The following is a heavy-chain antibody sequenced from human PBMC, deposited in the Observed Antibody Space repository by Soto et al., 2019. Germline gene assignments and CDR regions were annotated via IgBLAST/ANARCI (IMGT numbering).Heavy chain of an antibody. Sequence: SETLSLTCAVYGGSFSGYYWNWIRQPPGKGLEWIGEINHSGSTNYNPSLKSRVTISVDTSKNQFSLKLSSVTAADTAVYYCARGKGYCSTISCYERYYYMDVWGKGTTVTVSS. CDR2: INHSGST. D-gene: IGHD2-2*01. CDR3: ARGKGYCSTISCYERYYYMDV. CDR1: GGSFSGYY. V-gene: IGHV4-34*01. J-gene: IGHJ6*03.